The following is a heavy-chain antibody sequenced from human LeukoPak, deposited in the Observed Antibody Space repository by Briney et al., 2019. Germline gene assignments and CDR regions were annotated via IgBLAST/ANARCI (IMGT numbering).Heavy chain of an antibody. CDR1: GFTFSSYS. Sequence: PGGFLRLSCAASGFTFSSYSMNWVRQAPGKGLEWVSSISSSSSYIYYADSVKGRFTISRDNAKNSLYLQMNSLRAEDTAVYYCAREGGAAAGYFDYWGQGTLVTVSS. D-gene: IGHD6-13*01. CDR3: AREGGAAAGYFDY. CDR2: ISSSSSYI. J-gene: IGHJ4*02. V-gene: IGHV3-21*01.